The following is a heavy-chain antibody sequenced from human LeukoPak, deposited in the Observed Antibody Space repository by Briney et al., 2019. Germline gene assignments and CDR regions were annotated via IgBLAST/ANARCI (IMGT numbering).Heavy chain of an antibody. Sequence: GGSLRLPCAASGFTFSSYSMNWVRQAPGKGLEWVSSISSDSVYIYYADSVKGRFTISRDNAKNSLYLQMNSLRAEDTAVYYCASDSGSSWHKGLDYWGQGTLVTVSS. CDR3: ASDSGSSWHKGLDY. CDR2: ISSDSVYI. J-gene: IGHJ4*02. V-gene: IGHV3-21*01. CDR1: GFTFSSYS. D-gene: IGHD6-13*01.